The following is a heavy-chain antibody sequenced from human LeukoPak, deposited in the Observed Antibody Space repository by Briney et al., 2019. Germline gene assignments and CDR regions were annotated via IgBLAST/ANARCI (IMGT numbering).Heavy chain of an antibody. Sequence: ASVKVSCKASGGTFSSYAISWVRQAPGQGLEWMGGITPIFGTANYAQKFQGRVTITADESTSTAYMELSSLRSEDTAVYYCARGRGYSGYDSPLDYWGQGTLVTVPS. CDR1: GGTFSSYA. J-gene: IGHJ4*02. D-gene: IGHD5-12*01. CDR2: ITPIFGTA. CDR3: ARGRGYSGYDSPLDY. V-gene: IGHV1-69*13.